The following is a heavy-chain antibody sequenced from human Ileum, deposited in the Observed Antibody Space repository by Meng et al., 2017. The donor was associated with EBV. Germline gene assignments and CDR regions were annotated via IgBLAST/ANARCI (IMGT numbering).Heavy chain of an antibody. D-gene: IGHD3-22*01. CDR2: IYYSGSP. V-gene: IGHV4-28*01. CDR3: ARNVPGTSAYYD. Sequence: RDLAPGLVTPSTPLSLTAAVPGSSIRSTNWWGWLRQPPGKGLEWIGYIYYSGSPSYNPSLKSRVTMSVDTSKNQFSLNLNSVTAVDTAVYYCARNVPGTSAYYDWGQGTLVTVSS. J-gene: IGHJ4*02. CDR1: GSSIRSTNW.